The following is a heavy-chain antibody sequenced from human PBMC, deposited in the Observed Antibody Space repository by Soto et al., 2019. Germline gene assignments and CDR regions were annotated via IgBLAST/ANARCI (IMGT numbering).Heavy chain of an antibody. Sequence: KGLEWIGEINHSGSTNYNPSLKSRVTISVDTSNNQIALKLRAATAADTAVDYCASFFFQAEDGIRDVRSVSAFLLNRSSDL. V-gene: IGHV4-34*01. CDR2: INHSGST. J-gene: IGHJ2*01. D-gene: IGHD3-10*02. CDR3: ASFFFQAEDGIRDVRSVSAFLLNRSSDL.